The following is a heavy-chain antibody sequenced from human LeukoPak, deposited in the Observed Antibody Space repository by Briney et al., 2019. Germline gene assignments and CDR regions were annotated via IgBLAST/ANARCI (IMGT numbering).Heavy chain of an antibody. CDR1: GYTFTSRY. D-gene: IGHD5-12*01. J-gene: IGHJ4*02. Sequence: ASVKVSCKASGYTFTSRYIHWVRQAPGQGLEWMGIINPSAGTTTYAQKLQGRVTMTTDTSTSTAYMELRSLRSDDTAVYYCARKRGYDLDYWGQGTLVTVSS. V-gene: IGHV1-46*03. CDR3: ARKRGYDLDY. CDR2: INPSAGTT.